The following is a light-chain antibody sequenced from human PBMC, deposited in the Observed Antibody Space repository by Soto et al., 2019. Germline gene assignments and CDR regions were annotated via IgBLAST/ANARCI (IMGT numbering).Light chain of an antibody. Sequence: QSVLTQPASVSGSPGQSITISCTGTSSDVGAYNYVCWYKQHPGKAPQLMIYEVTNRPSGVSDRFSGSKSGNTASLTISGLQAEDEDDYYCSSYTRSSTLYVFGTGTKVTVL. CDR3: SSYTRSSTLYV. V-gene: IGLV2-14*01. CDR1: SSDVGAYNY. J-gene: IGLJ1*01. CDR2: EVT.